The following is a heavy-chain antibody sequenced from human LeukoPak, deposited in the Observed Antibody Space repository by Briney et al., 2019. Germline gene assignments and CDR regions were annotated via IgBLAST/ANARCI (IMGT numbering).Heavy chain of an antibody. CDR1: GFTFSSYG. D-gene: IGHD6-19*01. CDR2: ISYDGSNK. V-gene: IGHV3-30*03. CDR3: ARGDRQWLVQIDY. J-gene: IGHJ4*02. Sequence: GGSLRLSCAASGFTFSSYGMHWVRQAPGKGLEWVAVISYDGSNKYYADSVKGRFTISRDNAKNSLYLQMNSLRAEDTAVYYCARGDRQWLVQIDYWGQGTLVTVSS.